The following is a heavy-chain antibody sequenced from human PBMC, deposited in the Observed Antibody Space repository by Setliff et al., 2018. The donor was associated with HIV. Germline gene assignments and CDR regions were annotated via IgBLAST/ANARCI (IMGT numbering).Heavy chain of an antibody. Sequence: ASVKVSCKASGYTFTSCFLHWVRQAPGQGLEYMGIINPSDGSADYVEKFQDRVTITRDTSTSTVYMELSSLRSEDTAVYYCASGSGYCKNGVCYIGVHRTPDKYYFDSWGQGALVTVSS. J-gene: IGHJ4*02. CDR3: ASGSGYCKNGVCYIGVHRTPDKYYFDS. V-gene: IGHV1-46*01. CDR2: INPSDGSA. D-gene: IGHD2-8*01. CDR1: GYTFTSCF.